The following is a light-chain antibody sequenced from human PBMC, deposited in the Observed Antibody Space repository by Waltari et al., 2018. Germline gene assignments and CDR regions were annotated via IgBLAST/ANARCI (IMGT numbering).Light chain of an antibody. J-gene: IGLJ1*01. Sequence: QSALTQPASVYGSPGQSITISCTGTSSDVGGYNYVAGYQQHPGKAPKLMIFDVTKRPSGVSNRFSGSKSGNTASLTISGLQAEDEADYYCSSYTSTSTFVFGTGTNVTVL. CDR3: SSYTSTSTFV. CDR2: DVT. V-gene: IGLV2-14*01. CDR1: SSDVGGYNY.